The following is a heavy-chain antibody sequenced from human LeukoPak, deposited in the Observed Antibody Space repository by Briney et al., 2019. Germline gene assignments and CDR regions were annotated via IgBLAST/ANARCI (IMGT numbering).Heavy chain of an antibody. J-gene: IGHJ4*02. CDR3: ATVDGDYDEFDY. D-gene: IGHD4-17*01. Sequence: SETLSLTCTVSGGSISSYYWSWIRQPPGKGLEWIGEINHSGSTNYNPSLKSRVTISVDKSKNQFSLKLSSVTAADTAVYYCATVDGDYDEFDYWGQGTLVTVSS. CDR2: INHSGST. V-gene: IGHV4-34*01. CDR1: GGSISSYY.